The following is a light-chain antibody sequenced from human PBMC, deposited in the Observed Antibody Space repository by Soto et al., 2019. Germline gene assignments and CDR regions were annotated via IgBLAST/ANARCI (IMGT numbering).Light chain of an antibody. CDR1: QGIGST. J-gene: IGKJ4*01. V-gene: IGKV3-15*01. CDR3: PRYNNWPLT. Sequence: EIVLTQSPAALSVSPGERVTLSCRASQGIGSTLAWYQQKPGQTPRLLIYDSSTRAIGIPTRFSGSRSGTEFTLTINGLQSEDFAVYYCPRYNNWPLTFGGGTKVDIK. CDR2: DSS.